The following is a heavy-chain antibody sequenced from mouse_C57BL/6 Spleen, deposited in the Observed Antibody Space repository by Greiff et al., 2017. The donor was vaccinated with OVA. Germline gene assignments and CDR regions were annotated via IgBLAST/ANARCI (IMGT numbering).Heavy chain of an antibody. J-gene: IGHJ1*03. V-gene: IGHV1-26*01. Sequence: VQLQQSGPELVKPGASVKISCKASGYTFTDYYMNWVKQSHGKSLEWIGDINPNNGGTSYNQKFKGKATLTVDKSSSTAYMELRSLTSEDSAVYYCARRGYYDYVYWYFDVWGTGTTVTVSS. D-gene: IGHD2-4*01. CDR1: GYTFTDYY. CDR2: INPNNGGT. CDR3: ARRGYYDYVYWYFDV.